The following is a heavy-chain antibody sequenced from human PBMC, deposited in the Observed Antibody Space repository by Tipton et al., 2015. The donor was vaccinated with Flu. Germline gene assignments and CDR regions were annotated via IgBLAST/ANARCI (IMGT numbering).Heavy chain of an antibody. CDR2: IYYSGTT. CDR3: ARDRFIAAPAPYGMDV. D-gene: IGHD6-6*01. CDR1: GGSISSGGYY. V-gene: IGHV4-31*03. J-gene: IGHJ6*02. Sequence: TLSLTCTVSGGSISSGGYYWSWIRQHPGRGLEWIGYIYYSGTTYHNPSLRGRVAILVDTSKNQFSLKLTSVTAADTAIYYCARDRFIAAPAPYGMDVWGQGTTVTVSS.